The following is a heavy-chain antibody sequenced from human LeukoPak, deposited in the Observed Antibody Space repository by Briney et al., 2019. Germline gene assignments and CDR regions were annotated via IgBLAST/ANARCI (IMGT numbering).Heavy chain of an antibody. J-gene: IGHJ4*02. CDR3: ARGYYDSSGYQYYFDY. CDR1: GGTFSSYA. Sequence: SVKVSCKASGGTFSSYAISWVRQAPGQGLEWMGGIIPIFGTANYAQKFQGRVTITADESTSTAYMELSSLRSEDTAVYYCARGYYDSSGYQYYFDYWGQGTLVTVSS. CDR2: IIPIFGTA. D-gene: IGHD3-22*01. V-gene: IGHV1-69*13.